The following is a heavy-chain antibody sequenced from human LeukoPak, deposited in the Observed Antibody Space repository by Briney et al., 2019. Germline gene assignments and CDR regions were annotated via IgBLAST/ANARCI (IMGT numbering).Heavy chain of an antibody. J-gene: IGHJ5*02. Sequence: QPSETLSLTCAVYGGSFSGFYWSWVRQPPGKGLEWIGEINHSENTHYNPSFKSRVTILVDTSRNQFSLKLTSVTAADTAVYYCARGPDSGSHFAWFDPWGQGTLVTVSS. CDR1: GGSFSGFY. CDR2: INHSENT. D-gene: IGHD3-10*01. CDR3: ARGPDSGSHFAWFDP. V-gene: IGHV4-34*01.